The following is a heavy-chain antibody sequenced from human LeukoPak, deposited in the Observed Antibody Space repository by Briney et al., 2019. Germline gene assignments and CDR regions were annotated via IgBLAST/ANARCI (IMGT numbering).Heavy chain of an antibody. D-gene: IGHD2-2*01. Sequence: ETLSLTCNVSGGSITSHSWSWVRQAPGKGLEWVANIKQDGSETYYVDSVKGRFTISRDNAKNSLYLQMNSLRGEDTAVYYCARLEPAWGYFEYWGQGALVTVSS. CDR1: GGSITSHS. J-gene: IGHJ4*02. V-gene: IGHV3-7*01. CDR3: ARLEPAWGYFEY. CDR2: IKQDGSET.